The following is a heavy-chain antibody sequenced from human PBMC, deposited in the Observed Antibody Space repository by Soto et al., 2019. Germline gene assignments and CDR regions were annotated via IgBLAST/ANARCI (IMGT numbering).Heavy chain of an antibody. V-gene: IGHV1-3*04. D-gene: IGHD1-26*01. Sequence: ASVKVSCKASGYTFSSYAMHWVRLAPGQRLEWMGWIYTGNGNPKYSQQFQGRVTITRDTSASTAYMELSSLRFEDTAVYYCARSGSYHPVYYNYWGQGTLVTVSS. CDR2: IYTGNGNP. CDR3: ARSGSYHPVYYNY. CDR1: GYTFSSYA. J-gene: IGHJ4*02.